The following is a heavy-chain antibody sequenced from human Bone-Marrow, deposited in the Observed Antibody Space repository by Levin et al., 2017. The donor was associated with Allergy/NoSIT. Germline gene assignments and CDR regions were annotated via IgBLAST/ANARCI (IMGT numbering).Heavy chain of an antibody. CDR1: GFRFTDYY. Sequence: GGSLRLSCIVSGFRFTDYYMSWIRQAPGGRLEWISYIYGGGTATYYADSVKGRFTISKDSDKSTLFLQMNGLRADDTAMYFCSISRAGRLTGNFRGVVDHWGQGSLVTVSS. D-gene: IGHD1-20*01. V-gene: IGHV3-11*01. CDR3: SISRAGRLTGNFRGVVDH. J-gene: IGHJ4*01. CDR2: IYGGGTAT.